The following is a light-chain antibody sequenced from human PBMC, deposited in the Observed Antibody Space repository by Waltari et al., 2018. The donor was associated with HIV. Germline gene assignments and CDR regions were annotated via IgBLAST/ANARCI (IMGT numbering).Light chain of an antibody. V-gene: IGKV3-20*01. Sequence: EIVLTQSPGTLSLSPGERASLSCRASQSVSSTYLTWYQQKPGQAPRLILYGASSRATGIPDRFSGSGSGTDFTLTISRLEPEDFAVYYCQQYGSSRWTFGQGTKVEIK. CDR1: QSVSSTY. CDR2: GAS. J-gene: IGKJ1*01. CDR3: QQYGSSRWT.